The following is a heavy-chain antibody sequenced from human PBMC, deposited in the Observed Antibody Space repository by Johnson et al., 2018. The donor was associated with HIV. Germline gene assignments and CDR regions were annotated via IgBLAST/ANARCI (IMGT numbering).Heavy chain of an antibody. CDR2: LNEGGSQK. CDR1: GFTFSSYA. D-gene: IGHD4-17*01. Sequence: LVESGGGLVQPGGSLRLSCAASGFTFSSYAMSWVRQAPGKGLEWVATLNEGGSQKYYVDAVKGRFSISRDNAKNSLYLQMNSLRAEDTAVYYCARSFRDYEEDTFDIGGQGTMVTGSS. CDR3: ARSFRDYEEDTFDI. V-gene: IGHV3-7*01. J-gene: IGHJ3*02.